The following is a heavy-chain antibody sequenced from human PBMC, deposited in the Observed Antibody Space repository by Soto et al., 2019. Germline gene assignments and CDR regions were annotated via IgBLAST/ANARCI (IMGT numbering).Heavy chain of an antibody. V-gene: IGHV3-7*01. Sequence: GGSLRLSCAASGLAFRSFLMSWVRQAPGGGLEWVANINQDGRDTYYSDSVRDRFTISRDNAANSLFLHMNSLGAEDTAVYYCATYHDDEWESYRHRYWGQGTLVTVSS. CDR1: GLAFRSFL. D-gene: IGHD3-16*02. J-gene: IGHJ4*02. CDR2: INQDGRDT. CDR3: ATYHDDEWESYRHRY.